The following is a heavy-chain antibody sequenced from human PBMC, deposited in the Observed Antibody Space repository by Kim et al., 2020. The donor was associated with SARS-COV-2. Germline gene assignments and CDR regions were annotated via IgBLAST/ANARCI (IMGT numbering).Heavy chain of an antibody. Sequence: ASVKVSCKASGYTFTSYAMHWVRQAPGQRLEWMGWINTGNGNTKYSQKFQGRVTITRDTSASTAYMELSSLRSEDTAVYYCARPGLASSWPYYFDYWGQGTLVTVSS. CDR3: ARPGLASSWPYYFDY. D-gene: IGHD6-13*01. CDR1: GYTFTSYA. CDR2: INTGNGNT. V-gene: IGHV1-3*04. J-gene: IGHJ4*02.